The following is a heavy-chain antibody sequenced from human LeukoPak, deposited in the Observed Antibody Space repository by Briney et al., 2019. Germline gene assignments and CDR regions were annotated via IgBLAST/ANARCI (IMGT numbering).Heavy chain of an antibody. CDR3: APKRGGNYYDSSGYYY. CDR1: GFTFSSYS. Sequence: GGSLRLSCAASGFTFSSYSMNWVRQAPGKGLEWVSFISSSSSYIYYADSVKGRFTISRDNSKNTLYLQMNSLRAEDTAVYYCAPKRGGNYYDSSGYYYWGQGTLVTVSS. D-gene: IGHD3-22*01. J-gene: IGHJ4*02. CDR2: ISSSSSYI. V-gene: IGHV3-21*04.